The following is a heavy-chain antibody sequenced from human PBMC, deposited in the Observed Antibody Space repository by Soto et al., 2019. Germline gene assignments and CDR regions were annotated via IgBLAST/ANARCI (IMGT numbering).Heavy chain of an antibody. D-gene: IGHD4-4*01. CDR1: GDSISSNSAA. CDR2: TYYRSRWCH. CDR3: ESYRNDY. Sequence: SQTLSLTCAIPGDSISSNSAAWNWIRQSPSRGFEWLGRTYYRSRWCHDYAVSVKSRIIINPDTSKNQVSLQLNSVTPDDTAVYSCESYRNDYGGRGTVVTVST. J-gene: IGHJ4*02. V-gene: IGHV6-1*01.